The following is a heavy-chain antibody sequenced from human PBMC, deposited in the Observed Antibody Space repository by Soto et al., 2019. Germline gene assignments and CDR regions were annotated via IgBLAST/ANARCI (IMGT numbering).Heavy chain of an antibody. Sequence: SETLSLTCTVSGGSISSSSYYWGWIRQPPGKGLEWIGSIYYSGSTYYNPSLKSRVTISVDTSKNQFSLKLSSVTAADTAMYYCAAEIYSGGDCCHFDYWGQGTLVTVSS. J-gene: IGHJ4*02. CDR3: AAEIYSGGDCCHFDY. CDR2: IYYSGST. CDR1: GGSISSSSYY. V-gene: IGHV4-39*01. D-gene: IGHD2-21*02.